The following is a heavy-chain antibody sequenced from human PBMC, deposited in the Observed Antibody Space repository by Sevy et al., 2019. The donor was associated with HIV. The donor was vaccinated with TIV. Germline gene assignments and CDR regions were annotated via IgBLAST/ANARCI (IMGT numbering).Heavy chain of an antibody. V-gene: IGHV3-30*04. CDR1: GFTFPIYS. J-gene: IGHJ4*02. D-gene: IGHD2-8*01. CDR2: ISYDGNYK. Sequence: GESLKISCVASGFTFPIYSVLWVRQAPGKGLEWLTLISYDGNYKYYADSVKGRFTISRDNSNNILYLQTSSLRVEDTALYFCARVAVEYCTNDCYHRFDHWGLGTLVTVSS. CDR3: ARVAVEYCTNDCYHRFDH.